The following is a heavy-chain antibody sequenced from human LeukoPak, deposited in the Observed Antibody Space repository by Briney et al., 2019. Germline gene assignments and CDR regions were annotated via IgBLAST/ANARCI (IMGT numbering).Heavy chain of an antibody. CDR1: GLSFSGYY. D-gene: IGHD2-2*01. Sequence: SETLSLTCAVYGLSFSGYYWSWIRKPPGKGLEWLGEINHSGSTNYNPSLKSRVTISVDTSKNQFSLKLSSVTAADTAVYYCARGKVVVVPALYYYGMDVWGQGTTVTVSS. V-gene: IGHV4-34*01. CDR3: ARGKVVVVPALYYYGMDV. J-gene: IGHJ6*02. CDR2: INHSGST.